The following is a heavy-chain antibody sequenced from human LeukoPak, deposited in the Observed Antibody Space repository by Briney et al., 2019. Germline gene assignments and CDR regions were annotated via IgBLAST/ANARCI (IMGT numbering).Heavy chain of an antibody. CDR3: AKARRIQLWLS. Sequence: GGSLRLSCAASGFTFSSYAMSWVRQARGKGLEWVSGMSGSGGSTYYADSVKGRFTISRDNSKNTLYLQMISLRAEDTAVYYCAKARRIQLWLSWGQGTLVTVSS. D-gene: IGHD5-18*01. V-gene: IGHV3-23*01. J-gene: IGHJ5*02. CDR1: GFTFSSYA. CDR2: MSGSGGST.